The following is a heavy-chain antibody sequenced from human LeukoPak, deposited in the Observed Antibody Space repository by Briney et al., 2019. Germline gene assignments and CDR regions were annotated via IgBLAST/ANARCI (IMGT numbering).Heavy chain of an antibody. CDR3: ARDRRWFGAPTPFFDI. Sequence: SETLSLTCAVSGGSISSGGYSWSWIRQPPGKGLEWIGYIYHSGSTHYNPSLKSRLSISVETSKNQFSLKLSSVTAADTAVYYCARDRRWFGAPTPFFDIWGQGTMVTVSS. CDR2: IYHSGST. CDR1: GGSISSGGYS. J-gene: IGHJ3*02. D-gene: IGHD3-10*01. V-gene: IGHV4-30-2*01.